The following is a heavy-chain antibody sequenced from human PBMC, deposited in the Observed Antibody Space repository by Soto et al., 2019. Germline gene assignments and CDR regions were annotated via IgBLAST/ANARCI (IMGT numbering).Heavy chain of an antibody. CDR2: INPNSGGT. D-gene: IGHD3-10*01. CDR3: ARDSKQLKWFGVPNAFDI. Sequence: ASVKVSCKASGYTFTGYYMHWVRQAPGQGLEWMGWINPNSGGTNYAQKFQGGVTMTRDTSISTAYMELSRLRSDDTAVYYCARDSKQLKWFGVPNAFDIWGQGTMVTVSS. J-gene: IGHJ3*02. V-gene: IGHV1-2*02. CDR1: GYTFTGYY.